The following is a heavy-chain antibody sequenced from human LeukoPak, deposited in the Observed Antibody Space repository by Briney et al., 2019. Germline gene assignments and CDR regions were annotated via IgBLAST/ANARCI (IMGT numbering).Heavy chain of an antibody. D-gene: IGHD1-26*01. CDR3: ARGFGGSYDYYFDY. Sequence: GGSLRLSCAASGFTFSSYSMNWVRQAPGKGLEWVSSISSSSSYIYYADSVKGRFTISRDNAKNSLYLKMNSLRAEDTAVYYCARGFGGSYDYYFDYWGQGTLVTVSS. J-gene: IGHJ4*02. CDR2: ISSSSSYI. CDR1: GFTFSSYS. V-gene: IGHV3-21*01.